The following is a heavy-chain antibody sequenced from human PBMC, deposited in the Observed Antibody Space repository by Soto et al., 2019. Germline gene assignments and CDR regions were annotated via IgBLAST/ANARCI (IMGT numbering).Heavy chain of an antibody. J-gene: IGHJ6*02. CDR1: GFAFTSYA. V-gene: IGHV1-3*01. CDR3: ARDLRRGGVGYGMDI. Sequence: QVQLVQSGAEVKKPGASVKISCKASGFAFTSYAIHWVRQAPGQRLEWMGWINAGNGNTKYSHKLQGSVTITRDTSASTAYMELRGLRSEDTAVYYCARDLRRGGVGYGMDIWGQGTTVTVSS. D-gene: IGHD3-16*01. CDR2: INAGNGNT.